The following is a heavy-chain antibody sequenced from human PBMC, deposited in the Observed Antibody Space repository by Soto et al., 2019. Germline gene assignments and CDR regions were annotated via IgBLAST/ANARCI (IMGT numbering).Heavy chain of an antibody. CDR1: GYTITTYF. D-gene: IGHD3-3*01. Sequence: QVQLVQSGAEGKKPGASVKVSCKASGYTITTYFMQWVRQAPGQGLEWVGIINPSDGTTSYAQKFQGRVTMTRDTSTNTVYMDLSSLRSEDTAVYYCETSLQLRKGWAFDYWGQGTLVTVSS. CDR3: ETSLQLRKGWAFDY. J-gene: IGHJ4*02. CDR2: INPSDGTT. V-gene: IGHV1-46*01.